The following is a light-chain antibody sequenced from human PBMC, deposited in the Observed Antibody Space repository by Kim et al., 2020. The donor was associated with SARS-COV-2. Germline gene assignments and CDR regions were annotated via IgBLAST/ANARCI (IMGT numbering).Light chain of an antibody. CDR3: NSRDSGDKVI. Sequence: VALGQTVRITCQGDSLRSYYATWYQQKPGQAPILVIYGKNNRPSGIPDRFSGSSSGNTASLTSTGAQAEDEADYYCNSRDSGDKVIFGGGTKLTVL. CDR2: GKN. J-gene: IGLJ2*01. CDR1: SLRSYY. V-gene: IGLV3-19*01.